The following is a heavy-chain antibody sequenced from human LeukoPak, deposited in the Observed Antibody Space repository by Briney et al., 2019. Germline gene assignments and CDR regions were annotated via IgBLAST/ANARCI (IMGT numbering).Heavy chain of an antibody. V-gene: IGHV1-18*01. Sequence: ASVKVFCKASGYTFTSYGISWVRQAPGQGLEWMGWISAYNGNTNYAQKLQGRVTMTTDTSTSTAYMELRSLRSDDTAVYYCARDYLRYSSSNTFDYWGQGTLVTVSS. J-gene: IGHJ4*02. CDR2: ISAYNGNT. CDR1: GYTFTSYG. D-gene: IGHD6-13*01. CDR3: ARDYLRYSSSNTFDY.